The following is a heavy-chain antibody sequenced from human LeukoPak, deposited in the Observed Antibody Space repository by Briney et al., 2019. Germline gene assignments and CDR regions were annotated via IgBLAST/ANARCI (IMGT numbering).Heavy chain of an antibody. D-gene: IGHD3-16*01. Sequence: GGSLRLSCAASGFTFSSYWMSWVRQAPGKGLEWVANIKQDGSEKYYVDSVKGRFTISRDNAKNSLYLQMNSLRAEDTAVYYCARDRLIDFVRAFDIWGQGTMVTVSS. CDR3: ARDRLIDFVRAFDI. V-gene: IGHV3-7*01. CDR1: GFTFSSYW. CDR2: IKQDGSEK. J-gene: IGHJ3*02.